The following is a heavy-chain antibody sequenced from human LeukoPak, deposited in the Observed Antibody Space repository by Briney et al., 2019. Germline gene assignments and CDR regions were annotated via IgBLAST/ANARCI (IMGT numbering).Heavy chain of an antibody. J-gene: IGHJ3*02. Sequence: SETLSLTCAVSGYSISSGYYWSWIRQPAGKGLEWIGRIYTSGSTNYNPSLKSRVTMSVDTSKNQFSLKLSSVTAADTAIYFCARDRNYDHAFDIWGQGTMVTVSS. CDR2: IYTSGST. CDR1: GYSISSGYY. V-gene: IGHV4-4*07. D-gene: IGHD3-22*01. CDR3: ARDRNYDHAFDI.